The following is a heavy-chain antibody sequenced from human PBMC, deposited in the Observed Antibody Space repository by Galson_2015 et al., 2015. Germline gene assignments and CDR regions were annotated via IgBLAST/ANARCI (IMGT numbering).Heavy chain of an antibody. D-gene: IGHD3-10*01. CDR3: ATMTYYYVSGKLDY. Sequence: SVKVACKVSGYTLSYLGIHWVRQARGNGLEWMGGFDPESGEKVYARKFQARVTLTEDTSTDTAYMDLSGLTSGDTAVYYCATMTYYYVSGKLDYWGQGSLVTVSS. CDR1: GYTLSYLG. V-gene: IGHV1-24*01. J-gene: IGHJ4*02. CDR2: FDPESGEK.